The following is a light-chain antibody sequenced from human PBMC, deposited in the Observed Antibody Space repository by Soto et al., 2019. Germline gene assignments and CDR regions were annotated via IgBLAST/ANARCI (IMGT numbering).Light chain of an antibody. CDR1: QSISSW. CDR3: QQYYSYRFT. CDR2: KAS. V-gene: IGKV1-5*03. J-gene: IGKJ3*01. Sequence: DIQMTQSPSTLSASVGDRVTITCRASQSISSWLAWYQQKPGKVPKLLIYKASNLQSGVPSRFSVSKSGTEFTLTISSLQPDDFATYYCQQYYSYRFTFGPGTKVDIK.